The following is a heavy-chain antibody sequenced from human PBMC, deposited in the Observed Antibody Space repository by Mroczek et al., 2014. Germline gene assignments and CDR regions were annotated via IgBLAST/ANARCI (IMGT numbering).Heavy chain of an antibody. CDR2: IYYSGST. Sequence: QVQLQQWGPGLVKPSETLSLTCTVSGGSISSSSYYWGWIRQPPGKGLEWIGSIYYSGSTYYNPSLKSRVTISVDTSKNQFSLKLSSVTAADTAVYYCATQLAAKAARPTALDFDYWGQGTLVTVSS. CDR3: ATQLAAKAARPTALDFDY. V-gene: IGHV4-39*01. CDR1: GGSISSSSYY. J-gene: IGHJ4*02. D-gene: IGHD6-6*01.